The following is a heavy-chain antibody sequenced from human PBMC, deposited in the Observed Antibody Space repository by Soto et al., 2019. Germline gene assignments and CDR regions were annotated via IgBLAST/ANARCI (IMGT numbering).Heavy chain of an antibody. D-gene: IGHD3-10*01. V-gene: IGHV3-23*01. CDR3: AKGGYGSGSYYNNFDYYYYGMDV. J-gene: IGHJ6*02. Sequence: GGSLRLSCAASGFTFSSDAMSWVRQAPGKGLEWVSAISGSGGSTYYADSVKGRFTISRDNSKNTLYLQMNSLRAEDTAVYYCAKGGYGSGSYYNNFDYYYYGMDVWGQGTTVTVSS. CDR2: ISGSGGST. CDR1: GFTFSSDA.